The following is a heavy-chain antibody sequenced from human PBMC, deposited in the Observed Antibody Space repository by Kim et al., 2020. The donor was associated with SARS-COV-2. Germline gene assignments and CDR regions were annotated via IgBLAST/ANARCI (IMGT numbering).Heavy chain of an antibody. CDR1: GFTFSSYA. D-gene: IGHD3-10*01. CDR2: ISGSGGST. V-gene: IGHV3-23*01. J-gene: IGHJ4*02. Sequence: GGSLRLSCAASGFTFSSYAMSWVRQAPGKGLEWVSAISGSGGSTYYADSVKGRFTISRDNSKNTLYLQMNSLRAEDTAVYYCAKDLDGSGSSTYFDYWGQGTLVTVSS. CDR3: AKDLDGSGSSTYFDY.